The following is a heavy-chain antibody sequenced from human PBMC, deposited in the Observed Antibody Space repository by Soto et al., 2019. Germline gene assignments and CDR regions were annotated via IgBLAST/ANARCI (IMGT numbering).Heavy chain of an antibody. Sequence: QITLKESGPTLVNPTQTLTLTCTFSGFSLSTSGVGVGWIRQPPGKALEWLALTYWDDDKRYSPSLKSRLTITKDTSKNQVVLTMTNMDPVDTATYYCADRRREDRGYDWRWYYFDYWGQGTLVTVSS. D-gene: IGHD5-12*01. CDR2: TYWDDDK. J-gene: IGHJ4*02. CDR3: ADRRREDRGYDWRWYYFDY. V-gene: IGHV2-5*02. CDR1: GFSLSTSGVG.